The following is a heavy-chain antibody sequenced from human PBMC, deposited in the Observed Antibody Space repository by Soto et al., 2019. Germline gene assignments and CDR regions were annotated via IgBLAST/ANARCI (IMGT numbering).Heavy chain of an antibody. V-gene: IGHV1-2*02. Sequence: GASVKVSCKASGCTFTGYYMHWVRQAPGQGLEWMGWINPNSGGTNYAQKFQGRVTMTRDTSVSTAYMELSRLRSDDTAVYYCARDHGGRGNYYYAMDVWVKGPRSPSPQ. J-gene: IGHJ6*01. CDR1: GCTFTGYY. CDR2: INPNSGGT. CDR3: ARDHGGRGNYYYAMDV. D-gene: IGHD2-15*01.